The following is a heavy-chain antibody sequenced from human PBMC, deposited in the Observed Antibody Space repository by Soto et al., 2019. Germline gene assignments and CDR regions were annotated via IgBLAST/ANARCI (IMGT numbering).Heavy chain of an antibody. D-gene: IGHD6-19*01. J-gene: IGHJ4*02. V-gene: IGHV3-21*01. CDR2: ISSSSSYI. CDR1: GFTFSSYS. CDR3: AREGIAVAVYYLDY. Sequence: EVQLVESGGGLVKPGGSLRLSCAASGFTFSSYSMNWVLQAPGKGLEWVSSISSSSSYIYYADSVKGRFTISIDNAKNSPYLQMKSLRAEDTAVYYCAREGIAVAVYYLDYWGQGTLGTVSS.